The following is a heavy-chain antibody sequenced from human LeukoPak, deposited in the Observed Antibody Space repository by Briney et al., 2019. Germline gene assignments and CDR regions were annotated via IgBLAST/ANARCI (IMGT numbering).Heavy chain of an antibody. Sequence: GGSLRLSCAASGFSFSNRWMNWVRQAPGKGLEWVANIKEDGNEIYYVDSVKGRFTISRDNAKNSLYLQMSSLRAEDTAVYFCAVGVYYFDSWGQGTLVTVSS. J-gene: IGHJ4*02. V-gene: IGHV3-7*01. CDR2: IKEDGNEI. D-gene: IGHD2-8*02. CDR3: AVGVYYFDS. CDR1: GFSFSNRW.